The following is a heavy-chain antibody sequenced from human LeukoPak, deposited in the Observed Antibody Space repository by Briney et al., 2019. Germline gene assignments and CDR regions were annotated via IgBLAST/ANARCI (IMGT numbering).Heavy chain of an antibody. CDR3: ARGLPDSSGYYFDDAFDI. V-gene: IGHV1-46*01. Sequence: GASVKVSCKASGYTFTSYYMHWVRQATGQGLEWMGIINPSGGSTSYAQKFQGRVTMTRDTSTSTVYMELSSLRSEDTAVYYCARGLPDSSGYYFDDAFDIWGQGTTVTVSS. D-gene: IGHD3-22*01. CDR1: GYTFTSYY. J-gene: IGHJ3*02. CDR2: INPSGGST.